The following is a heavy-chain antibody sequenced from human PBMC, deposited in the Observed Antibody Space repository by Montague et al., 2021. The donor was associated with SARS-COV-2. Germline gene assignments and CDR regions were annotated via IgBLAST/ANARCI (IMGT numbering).Heavy chain of an antibody. D-gene: IGHD2-15*01. CDR1: GFSFSSSE. V-gene: IGHV3-48*03. Sequence: SLRLSCAASGFSFSSSEMNWARQAPGKGLEWISYISSGSGSSIYYADSVRGRFTISRANAKNSLYLQMNGLRAEDTAIYYCARDVDPNSWDGMDVWGQGTTVTVSS. CDR2: ISSGSGSSI. CDR3: ARDVDPNSWDGMDV. J-gene: IGHJ6*02.